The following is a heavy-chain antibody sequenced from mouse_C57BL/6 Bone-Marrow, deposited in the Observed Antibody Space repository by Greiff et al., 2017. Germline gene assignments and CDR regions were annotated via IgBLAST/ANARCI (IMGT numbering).Heavy chain of an antibody. CDR2: IYPRSGNT. D-gene: IGHD2-5*01. V-gene: IGHV1-81*01. J-gene: IGHJ3*01. CDR1: GYTFTSYG. Sequence: LVESGAELARPGASVKLSCKASGYTFTSYGISWVKQRTGQGLEWIGEIYPRSGNTYYNEKFKGKATLTADKSSSTAYMELRSLTSEDSAVYFCARWDYSSSWFAYWGQGTLVTVSA. CDR3: ARWDYSSSWFAY.